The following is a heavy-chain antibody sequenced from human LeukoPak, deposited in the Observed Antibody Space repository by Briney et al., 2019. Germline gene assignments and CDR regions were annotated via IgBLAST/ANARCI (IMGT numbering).Heavy chain of an antibody. Sequence: SVKVSCKASGGTFRSYAISWVRQAPGQGLEWMGGIIPIFGTANYAQKFQGRVTITTDESTSTAYMELSSLRSEDTAVYYCANVPYYYDSSGSPGGFDIWGQGTMVTVSS. J-gene: IGHJ3*02. CDR1: GGTFRSYA. CDR2: IIPIFGTA. CDR3: ANVPYYYDSSGSPGGFDI. V-gene: IGHV1-69*05. D-gene: IGHD3-22*01.